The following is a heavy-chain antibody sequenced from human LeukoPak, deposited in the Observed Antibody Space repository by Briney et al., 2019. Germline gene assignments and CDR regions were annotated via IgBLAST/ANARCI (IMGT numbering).Heavy chain of an antibody. CDR2: INGDGPGA. V-gene: IGHV3-43*02. D-gene: IGHD3-10*01. CDR3: AKGQRSGTYYNAFDY. Sequence: GGSLRLSSAASGFTFGDHVMYWVRQAPRGGLGWVSLINGDGPGAKYANSVRGRVTISRDNSKNSLYLQSNSLRTEDTAFYYCAKGQRSGTYYNAFDYLGQGTLVTVSS. J-gene: IGHJ4*02. CDR1: GFTFGDHV.